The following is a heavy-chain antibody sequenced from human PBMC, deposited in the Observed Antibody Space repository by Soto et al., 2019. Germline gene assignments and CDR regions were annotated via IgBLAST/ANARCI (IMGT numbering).Heavy chain of an antibody. J-gene: IGHJ4*02. CDR1: GGSFANYY. CDR2: INYSGST. CDR3: ARVGRYTSGWYLDYFDY. D-gene: IGHD6-19*01. V-gene: IGHV4-34*01. Sequence: SETLSLTCAVYGGSFANYYWNWIRQPPGKGLEWIGEINYSGSTDYNPSLESRVTISVDTSKNQFSLNLSSVTAADTVIYYCARVGRYTSGWYLDYFDYGGQGTVVTVST.